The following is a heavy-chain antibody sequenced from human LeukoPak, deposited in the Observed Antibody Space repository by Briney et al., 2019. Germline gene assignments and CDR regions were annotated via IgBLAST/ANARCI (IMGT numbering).Heavy chain of an antibody. J-gene: IGHJ4*02. V-gene: IGHV3-21*04. D-gene: IGHD3-10*01. Sequence: GGSLRLSCEASGFTFSSYYMNWVRQAPGRGLDWVSSISSSSHIYYADSVKGRFTISRDNAKNSLYLQMNSLRAEDTAVYYCARESYGSGSFDYWGQGTLVTVSS. CDR1: GFTFSSYY. CDR3: ARESYGSGSFDY. CDR2: ISSSSHI.